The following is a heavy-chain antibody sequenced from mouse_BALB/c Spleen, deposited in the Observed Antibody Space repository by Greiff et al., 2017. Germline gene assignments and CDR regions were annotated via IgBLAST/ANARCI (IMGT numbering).Heavy chain of an antibody. V-gene: IGHV5-9*03. Sequence: EVQRVESGGGLVKPGGSLKLSCAASGFTFSSYTMSWVRQTPEKRLEWVATISSGGGNTYYPDSVKGRFTISRDNAKNNLYLQMSSLRSEDTALYYCARWGYYGNYAMDYWGQGTSVTVSS. CDR2: ISSGGGNT. J-gene: IGHJ4*01. CDR3: ARWGYYGNYAMDY. CDR1: GFTFSSYT. D-gene: IGHD2-1*01.